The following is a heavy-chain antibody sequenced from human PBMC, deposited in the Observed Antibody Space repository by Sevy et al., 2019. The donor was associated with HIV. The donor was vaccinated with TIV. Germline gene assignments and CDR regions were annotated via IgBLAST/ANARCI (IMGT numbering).Heavy chain of an antibody. D-gene: IGHD6-19*01. Sequence: ASVKVSCKASGYTFTGYYMHWVRQAPGQGLEWMGWINPNRGGTNYAQKFQGRVTMTRDMSISTAYMELSRLGSDDTAVYYCARDAIAVAGTLAFDIWGQGTMVTVSS. CDR1: GYTFTGYY. J-gene: IGHJ3*02. CDR3: ARDAIAVAGTLAFDI. V-gene: IGHV1-2*02. CDR2: INPNRGGT.